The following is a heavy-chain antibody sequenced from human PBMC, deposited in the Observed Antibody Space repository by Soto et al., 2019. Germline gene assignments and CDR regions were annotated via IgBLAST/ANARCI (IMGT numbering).Heavy chain of an antibody. J-gene: IGHJ5*02. V-gene: IGHV1-69*01. D-gene: IGHD3-10*01. CDR1: GGTFSSYA. CDR2: IIPIFGTA. Sequence: QVQLVQSGAEVKKPGSSVKVSCKASGGTFSSYAISWVRQAPGQGLEWMGVIIPIFGTANYAQKFQGRVTITADESTSTAYMELSSLRSEDTAVYYCARVYGSGSYYSGSNWFDPWGQGTLVTVSS. CDR3: ARVYGSGSYYSGSNWFDP.